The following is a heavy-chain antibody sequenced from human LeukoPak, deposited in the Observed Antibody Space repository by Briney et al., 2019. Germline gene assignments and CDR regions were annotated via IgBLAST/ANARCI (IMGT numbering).Heavy chain of an antibody. CDR2: ISGRGGST. CDR1: GFTFSSYA. Sequence: GGSLRLSCVASGFTFSSYAMHWVRQAPGKGLEWVSAISGRGGSTYYADSVKGRFTISRDNSKNTLYLQMNSLRAEDTAVYYCAKVGEDYYDSSGYYYDYWGQGTLVTVSS. D-gene: IGHD3-22*01. CDR3: AKVGEDYYDSSGYYYDY. J-gene: IGHJ4*02. V-gene: IGHV3-23*01.